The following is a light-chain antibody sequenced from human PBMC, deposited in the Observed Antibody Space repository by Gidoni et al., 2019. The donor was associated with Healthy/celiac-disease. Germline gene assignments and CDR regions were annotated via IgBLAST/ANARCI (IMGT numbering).Light chain of an antibody. J-gene: IGLJ2*01. V-gene: IGLV2-8*01. Sequence: QSALTHLPSAPGPPGQSVTISCTGTSSDVGGYNYVSWYQQHPGKAPKLMIYEVSKRPSGVPDRFSGSKSGNTASLTVSGLQAEDEADYYCSSYAGSNNVVFGGGTKLTVL. CDR2: EVS. CDR3: SSYAGSNNVV. CDR1: SSDVGGYNY.